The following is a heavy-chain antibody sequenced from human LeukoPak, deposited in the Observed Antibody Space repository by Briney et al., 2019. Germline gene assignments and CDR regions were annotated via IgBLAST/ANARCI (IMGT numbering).Heavy chain of an antibody. V-gene: IGHV1-2*06. CDR3: ARVGRVLRYFEDKREGNDY. J-gene: IGHJ4*02. CDR1: GYTFTGYY. Sequence: ASVKVSCKASGYTFTGYYMHWVRQAPGQGLEWMGRINPNSGGTNYAQKFQGRVTMTRDTSISTAYMELSRLRSDDTAVYYCARVGRVLRYFEDKREGNDYWGQGTLVTVSS. D-gene: IGHD3-9*01. CDR2: INPNSGGT.